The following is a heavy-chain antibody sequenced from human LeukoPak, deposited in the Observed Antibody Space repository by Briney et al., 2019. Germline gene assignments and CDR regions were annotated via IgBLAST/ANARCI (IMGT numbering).Heavy chain of an antibody. D-gene: IGHD3-3*01. CDR2: IYSGGST. CDR3: ASVAHYDFWSGYYYYYYYMDV. CDR1: GFTVSSNY. Sequence: GGSLRLSCAASGFTVSSNYMSWVRQAPGKGLEWVSVIYSGGSTYYADSVKGRFTISRDNAKNSLYLQMNSLRAEDTAVYYCASVAHYDFWSGYYYYYYYMDVWGKGTTVTVSS. J-gene: IGHJ6*03. V-gene: IGHV3-66*01.